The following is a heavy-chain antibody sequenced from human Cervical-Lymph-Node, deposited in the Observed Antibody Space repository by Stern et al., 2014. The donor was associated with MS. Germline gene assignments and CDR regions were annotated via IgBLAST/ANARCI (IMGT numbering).Heavy chain of an antibody. CDR3: AGVEMTSHGAFDL. V-gene: IGHV3-30*03. D-gene: IGHD5-24*01. Sequence: QVQLVESGGGVVQPGRSLRVSCAASGFTFSSYGMHWVRQAPGKGLEWVAVASFDGSNKYYADSVKGRFTIARDNSKNTLYLQMNSLRAEDTAVYYCAGVEMTSHGAFDLWGQGTVVTVSS. CDR1: GFTFSSYG. CDR2: ASFDGSNK. J-gene: IGHJ3*01.